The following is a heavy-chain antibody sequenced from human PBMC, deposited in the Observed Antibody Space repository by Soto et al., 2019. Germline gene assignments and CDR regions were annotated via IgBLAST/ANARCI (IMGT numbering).Heavy chain of an antibody. CDR2: IYYTGKT. CDR1: GDSLNIGGYY. J-gene: IGHJ5*02. Sequence: QVQLQESGPGLVKPSQTLSLTCTVSGDSLNIGGYYWTWIRQRPGKGLEWLGYIYYTGKTYYNPSLKSRLGMSVDTSKNQFSLKLSSVTVADTAVYYCARDGHNNWNYLDPWGQGTLVTVSS. D-gene: IGHD1-7*01. V-gene: IGHV4-31*03. CDR3: ARDGHNNWNYLDP.